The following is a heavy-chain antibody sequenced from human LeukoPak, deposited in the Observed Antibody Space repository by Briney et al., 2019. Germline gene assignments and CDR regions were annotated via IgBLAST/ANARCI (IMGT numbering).Heavy chain of an antibody. CDR1: GFTFTTFE. J-gene: IGHJ4*02. V-gene: IGHV3-48*03. CDR2: ISRSGGTA. D-gene: IGHD1-14*01. CDR3: PGGNYNQQEPNTPDY. Sequence: PGGSLRLSCAASGFTFTTFEINWVRQAPGKGLEWVSYISRSGGTADYADSVKGRFTISRDNARNSVYLQMNSLRAEEQAIDYCPGGNYNQQEPNTPDYWGQGTLVTVSS.